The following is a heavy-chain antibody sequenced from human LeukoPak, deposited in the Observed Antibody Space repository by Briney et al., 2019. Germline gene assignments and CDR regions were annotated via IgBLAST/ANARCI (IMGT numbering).Heavy chain of an antibody. D-gene: IGHD3-16*01. CDR2: IKQDGSEK. V-gene: IGHV3-7*01. Sequence: GGSLRLSCAASGFTFNSYWMSWVRQAPGKGLEWVANIKQDGSEKYYVDSVKGRFTISRDNAKNSLYLQMNSLRAEDTAVYYCAREEGDNFDYWGQGTLVTVSS. J-gene: IGHJ4*02. CDR3: AREEGDNFDY. CDR1: GFTFNSYW.